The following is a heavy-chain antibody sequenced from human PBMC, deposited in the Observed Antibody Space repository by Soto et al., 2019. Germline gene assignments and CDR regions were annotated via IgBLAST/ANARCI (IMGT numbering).Heavy chain of an antibody. CDR1: GGTFSSYA. CDR3: ARVVPRALNYYYCGMDV. V-gene: IGHV1-69*01. J-gene: IGHJ6*02. Sequence: QVQLVQSGAEVKKPGSSVKVSCKASGGTFSSYAISWVRQAPGQGLEWMGGIIPIFGTANYAQKFQGRVTITADESTSTAYMELSSLRSEDTAVYYCARVVPRALNYYYCGMDVWGQGTTVTVSS. CDR2: IIPIFGTA.